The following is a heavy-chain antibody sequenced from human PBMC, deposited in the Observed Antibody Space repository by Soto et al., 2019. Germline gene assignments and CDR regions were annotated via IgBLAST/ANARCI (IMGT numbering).Heavy chain of an antibody. Sequence: PGESLKISSKGSGYSFTSYWIGWVLQMPGKGLEWMGIIYPGDSDTRYSPSFTGQVTISADKSISTAYLQWSSLKASDTPMYYCARVDYGDSLYYYYYGMDVWGQGTTVTVSS. CDR3: ARVDYGDSLYYYYYGMDV. J-gene: IGHJ6*02. CDR1: GYSFTSYW. D-gene: IGHD4-17*01. V-gene: IGHV5-51*01. CDR2: IYPGDSDT.